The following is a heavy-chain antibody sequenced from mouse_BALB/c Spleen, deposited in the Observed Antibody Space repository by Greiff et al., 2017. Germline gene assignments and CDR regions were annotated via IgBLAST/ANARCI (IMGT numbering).Heavy chain of an antibody. V-gene: IGHV1-12*01. D-gene: IGHD2-14*01. CDR3: ARDAGYCGYDGYAMDY. J-gene: IGHJ4*01. CDR1: GYTFTSYN. Sequence: LQQPGAELVKPGASVKLSCKASGYTFTSYNMHWVKQTPGQGLEWIGAIYPGNGDTSYNQKFKGKATLSADKSSSTAYMQLSSLTSEDSAVIYCARDAGYCGYDGYAMDYWGQGTSVTVSS. CDR2: IYPGNGDT.